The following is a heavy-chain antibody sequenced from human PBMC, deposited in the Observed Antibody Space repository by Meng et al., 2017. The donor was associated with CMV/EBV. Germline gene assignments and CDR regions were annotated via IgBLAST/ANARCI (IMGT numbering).Heavy chain of an antibody. J-gene: IGHJ4*02. Sequence: GGSLRLSCVASGFTFSNGWMSWVRQAPGKGLEWVARIKSKSVGGTTDYAAPVMGRFSISRDDSKNTLHLQMNSLKIEDTAVYYCTTEYYGSEFIYWGQGTMVTVSS. D-gene: IGHD3-10*01. CDR2: IKSKSVGGTT. CDR1: GFTFSNGW. V-gene: IGHV3-15*01. CDR3: TTEYYGSEFIY.